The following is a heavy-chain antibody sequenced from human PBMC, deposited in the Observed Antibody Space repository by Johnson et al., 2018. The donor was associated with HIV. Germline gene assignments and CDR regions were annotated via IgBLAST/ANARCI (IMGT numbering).Heavy chain of an antibody. J-gene: IGHJ3*02. CDR2: IWYDGSNK. D-gene: IGHD4/OR15-4a*01. V-gene: IGHV3-33*01. CDR1: GFTFSSYG. CDR3: AARGLWTYDAFDI. Sequence: QVQLVESGGGVVQPGRSLRLSCAASGFTFSSYGMHWVRQAPGKGLEWVAVIWYDGSNKYYADSVKGRFTISRDNSKNTLYLQMNSLRAEDTAVYYCAARGLWTYDAFDIWGQGTMVTVAS.